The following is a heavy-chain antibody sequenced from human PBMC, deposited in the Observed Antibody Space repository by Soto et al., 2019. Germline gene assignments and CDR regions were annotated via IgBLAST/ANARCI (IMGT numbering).Heavy chain of an antibody. V-gene: IGHV3-21*01. CDR1: GFTFSSYS. CDR2: ISSSSSYI. Sequence: GGSLRLSCAASGFTFSSYSMNWVRQAPWKGLEWVSSISSSSSYIYYADSVKGRFTISRDNAKNSLYLQMNSLRAEDTAVYYCARDLITGTTPAFDYWGQGTLVTVST. J-gene: IGHJ4*02. D-gene: IGHD1-7*01. CDR3: ARDLITGTTPAFDY.